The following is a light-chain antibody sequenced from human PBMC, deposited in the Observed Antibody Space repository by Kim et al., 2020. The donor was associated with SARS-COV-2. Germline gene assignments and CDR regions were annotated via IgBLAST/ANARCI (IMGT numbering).Light chain of an antibody. J-gene: IGLJ3*02. Sequence: ATAHMARITCGGNNIGGNAVHCYPQKPGQDPVLVIYSDSNRPSGIPERFSGSNPGNTTTLTISRIEAGDEAGYYCQVWDSSSDIRVFGGGTQLTVL. CDR1: NIGGNA. CDR3: QVWDSSSDIRV. CDR2: SDS. V-gene: IGLV3-12*01.